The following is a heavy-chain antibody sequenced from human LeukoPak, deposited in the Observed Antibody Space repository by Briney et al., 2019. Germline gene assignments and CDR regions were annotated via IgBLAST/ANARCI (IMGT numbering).Heavy chain of an antibody. Sequence: PSQTLSLTCAVSGGSISSGGYSWSWIRQPPGKGLEWIGYIYHSGSTYYNPSLKSRVTISVDRSKNQFSLKLSSVTAADTAVYYCARVPSYCSSTSCYWFDPWGQGTLVTVSS. V-gene: IGHV4-30-2*01. CDR2: IYHSGST. CDR3: ARVPSYCSSTSCYWFDP. J-gene: IGHJ5*02. D-gene: IGHD2-2*01. CDR1: GGSISSGGYS.